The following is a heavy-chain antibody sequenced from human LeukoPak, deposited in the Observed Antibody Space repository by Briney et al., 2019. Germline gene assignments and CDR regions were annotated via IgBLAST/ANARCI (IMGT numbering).Heavy chain of an antibody. CDR3: ARDSLPMAVTGPFDH. J-gene: IGHJ4*02. CDR1: GFTFSTYP. D-gene: IGHD6-19*01. Sequence: GGSLRLSCAASGFTFSTYPMHWVRQAPGKGLEWVALMSYDGSNKYYADSVKGRFTISRDNSKNTLYLQMNSLRAEDTAIYYCARDSLPMAVTGPFDHWGQGALVTVSS. CDR2: MSYDGSNK. V-gene: IGHV3-30-3*01.